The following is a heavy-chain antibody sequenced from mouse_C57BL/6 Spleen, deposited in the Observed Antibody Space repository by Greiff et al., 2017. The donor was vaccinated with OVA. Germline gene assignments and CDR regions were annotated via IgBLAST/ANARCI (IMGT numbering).Heavy chain of an antibody. CDR2: INPSNGGT. D-gene: IGHD1-1*01. CDR3: ARSPLYGSSYLYAMDY. CDR1: GYTFTSYW. Sequence: QVQLQQPGTELVKPGASVKLSCKASGYTFTSYWMHWVKQRPGQGLEWIGNINPSNGGTNYNEKFKSKATLTVDKSSSTAYMQLSSLTSEDSAVYYCARSPLYGSSYLYAMDYWGQGTSVTVSS. V-gene: IGHV1-53*01. J-gene: IGHJ4*01.